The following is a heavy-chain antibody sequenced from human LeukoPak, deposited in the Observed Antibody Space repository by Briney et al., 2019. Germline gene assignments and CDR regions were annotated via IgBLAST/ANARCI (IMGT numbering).Heavy chain of an antibody. D-gene: IGHD6-13*01. V-gene: IGHV3-21*01. CDR1: GFTFSSYS. CDR2: ISSSSSYI. Sequence: GGSLRLSCAASGFTFSSYSMNWVRQAPGKGLEWVSSISSSSSYIYYADSVKGRFTISRDNAKNSLYLQMNSLRAEDTAVYYCARVYSSWYHGFDPWGQGTLVTVSS. CDR3: ARVYSSWYHGFDP. J-gene: IGHJ5*02.